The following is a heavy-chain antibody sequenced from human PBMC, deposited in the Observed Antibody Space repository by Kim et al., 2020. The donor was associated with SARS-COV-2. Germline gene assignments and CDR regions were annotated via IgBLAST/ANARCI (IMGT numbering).Heavy chain of an antibody. D-gene: IGHD3-16*01. J-gene: IGHJ3*02. CDR3: VRARMGGVFYI. Sequence: GGSLRLSCATSGFTFSAYDMNWVRQAPGKGLEWLSFITKSSTTIYYADSVEGRFTISRDNAKNSLFLQMNSLRDEDTALYYCVRARMGGVFYILGQGTMV. V-gene: IGHV3-48*02. CDR1: GFTFSAYD. CDR2: ITKSSTTI.